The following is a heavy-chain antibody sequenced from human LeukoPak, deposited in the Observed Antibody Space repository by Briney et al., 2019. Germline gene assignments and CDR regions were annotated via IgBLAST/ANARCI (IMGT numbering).Heavy chain of an antibody. J-gene: IGHJ4*02. CDR2: ISYDGSNK. D-gene: IGHD4-17*01. CDR1: GFTFSSYG. V-gene: IGHV3-30*18. CDR3: AKDTTTVTASY. Sequence: GRSLRLSCAASGFTFSSYGMHWVRQAPGKGLEWVAVISYDGSNKYCADSVKGRFTISRDNSKNTLYLQMNSLRAEDTAVYYCAKDTTTVTASYWGQGTLVTVSS.